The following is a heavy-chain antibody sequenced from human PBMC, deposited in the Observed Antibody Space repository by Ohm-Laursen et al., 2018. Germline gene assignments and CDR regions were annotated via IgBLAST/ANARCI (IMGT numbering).Heavy chain of an antibody. CDR1: GFTVSNSY. D-gene: IGHD4-17*01. V-gene: IGHV3-53*01. J-gene: IGHJ4*02. CDR2: IFAGGRT. Sequence: SLRLSCAASGFTVSNSYMSWVRQAPGKGLEWVSVIFAGGRTYYADSVKGRFTISRDNSKNTLYLQMNSLRAEDTAVYYCARGYGLFDYWGQGTLVTVSS. CDR3: ARGYGLFDY.